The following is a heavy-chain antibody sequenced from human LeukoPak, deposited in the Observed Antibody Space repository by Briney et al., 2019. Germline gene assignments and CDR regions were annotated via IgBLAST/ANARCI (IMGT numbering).Heavy chain of an antibody. J-gene: IGHJ4*02. V-gene: IGHV3-48*03. CDR1: GFTFSTHE. CDR3: AKEVPGHRGYSYGSFDY. D-gene: IGHD5-18*01. Sequence: GGSLRLSCAVSGFTFSTHEMNWVRQAPGKGLEWVSYISSDGSTRYYADSVKGRFTISRDNSKNTLYLQMNSLRAEDTAVYYCAKEVPGHRGYSYGSFDYWGQGTLVTVSS. CDR2: ISSDGSTR.